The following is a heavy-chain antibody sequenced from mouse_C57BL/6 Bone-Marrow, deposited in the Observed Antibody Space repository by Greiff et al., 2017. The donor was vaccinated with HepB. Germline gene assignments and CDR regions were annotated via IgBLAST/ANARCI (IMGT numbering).Heavy chain of an antibody. CDR3: ARSPYYGYYYAMDY. V-gene: IGHV1-81*01. CDR1: GYTFTSYG. J-gene: IGHJ4*01. D-gene: IGHD2-10*01. Sequence: VQGVESGAELARPGASVKLSCKASGYTFTSYGISWVKQRTGQGLEWIGEIYPRSGNTYYNEKFKGKATLTADKSSSTAYMELRSLTSEDSAVYFCARSPYYGYYYAMDYWGQGTSVTVTS. CDR2: IYPRSGNT.